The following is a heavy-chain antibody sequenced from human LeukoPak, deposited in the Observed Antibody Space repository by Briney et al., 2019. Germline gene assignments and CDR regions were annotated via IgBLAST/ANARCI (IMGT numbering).Heavy chain of an antibody. CDR3: ARATRVVGYSGSYY. J-gene: IGHJ4*02. D-gene: IGHD1-26*01. Sequence: ASVKVSCKASGYTFTGYYMHWVRQAPGQGLEWMGRINPNSGGTNYAQKFQGRVTMTRDTSNSTAYMELSRLRSDDTAVYYCARATRVVGYSGSYYWGQGTLVTVSS. V-gene: IGHV1-2*06. CDR2: INPNSGGT. CDR1: GYTFTGYY.